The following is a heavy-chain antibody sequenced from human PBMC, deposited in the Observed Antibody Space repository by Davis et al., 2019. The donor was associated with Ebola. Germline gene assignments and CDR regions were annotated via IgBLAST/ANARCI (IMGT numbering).Heavy chain of an antibody. J-gene: IGHJ4*02. CDR1: GYTFSNYG. Sequence: ASVKVSCKASGYTFSNYGITWVRQAPGQGLEWMGWVSGYNGKTNYALKFQDRVTMTTDTSTHTVDMELRILRSDDTAVYYCARGGDSSGWYVLDYWGQGTLVTVSS. D-gene: IGHD6-19*01. V-gene: IGHV1-18*01. CDR2: VSGYNGKT. CDR3: ARGGDSSGWYVLDY.